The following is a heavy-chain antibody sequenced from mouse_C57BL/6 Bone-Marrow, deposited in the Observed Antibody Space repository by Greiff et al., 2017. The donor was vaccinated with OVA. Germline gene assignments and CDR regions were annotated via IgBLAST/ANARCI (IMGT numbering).Heavy chain of an antibody. J-gene: IGHJ2*01. Sequence: QVQLQQSGAELVRPGTSVKVSCKASGYAFTNYLIEWVKQRPGQGLEWIGVINPGSGGTNYNEKFKGKATLTADKSSSTAYMQLSSLTSEDSAVYLCARPDCYTVYWGQGTTLTVSS. V-gene: IGHV1-54*01. CDR3: ARPDCYTVY. D-gene: IGHD2-3*01. CDR2: INPGSGGT. CDR1: GYAFTNYL.